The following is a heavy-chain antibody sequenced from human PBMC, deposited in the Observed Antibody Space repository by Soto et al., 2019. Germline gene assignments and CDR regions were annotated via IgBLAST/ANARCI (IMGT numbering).Heavy chain of an antibody. J-gene: IGHJ4*02. D-gene: IGHD6-6*01. CDR3: AGTRSSIEARGRFDY. Sequence: EVQLVESGGGLVKPGGSLRLSCAASGFTFSSYSMNWVRQAPGKGLEWVSSISSSSSYIYYADSMKGRFTNSRDNAKNSLYLQMNSLRSEDTAVYYCAGTRSSIEARGRFDYWGQGSMVTVSS. V-gene: IGHV3-21*01. CDR1: GFTFSSYS. CDR2: ISSSSSYI.